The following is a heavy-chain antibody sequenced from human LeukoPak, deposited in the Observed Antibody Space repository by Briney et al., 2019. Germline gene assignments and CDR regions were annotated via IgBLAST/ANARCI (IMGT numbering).Heavy chain of an antibody. Sequence: ASVKVSCKASGYIFTGYYLHWVRQAPGRGLEWMGWINPDSGDTNFAEKFQGRVSMTRDTSISTAYLELSGLRSDDTAYFYCARVQYYNILTGAFHSWGQGTLVTVSS. CDR3: ARVQYYNILTGAFHS. V-gene: IGHV1-2*02. J-gene: IGHJ4*02. CDR1: GYIFTGYY. D-gene: IGHD3-9*01. CDR2: INPDSGDT.